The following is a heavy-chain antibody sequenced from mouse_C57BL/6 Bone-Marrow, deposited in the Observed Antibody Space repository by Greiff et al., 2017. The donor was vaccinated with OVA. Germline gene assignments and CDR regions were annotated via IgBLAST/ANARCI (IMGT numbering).Heavy chain of an antibody. V-gene: IGHV1-50*01. CDR1: GYTFTSYW. J-gene: IGHJ2*01. Sequence: QVQLQQSGAELVKPGASVKLSCKASGYTFTSYWMQWVKQRPGQGLEWIGEIDPSDSYTNYNQKFTGKATLTVDTSSSTAYMQLSRLTSEDTAVYYCARGWLQPYYDDDWGQGTTRTVSA. D-gene: IGHD2-3*01. CDR2: IDPSDSYT. CDR3: ARGWLQPYYDDD.